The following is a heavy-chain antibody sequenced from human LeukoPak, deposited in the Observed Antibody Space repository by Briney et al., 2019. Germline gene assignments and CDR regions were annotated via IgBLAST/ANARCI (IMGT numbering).Heavy chain of an antibody. CDR3: ARDPPRRRYYDSSGYSYYFDY. CDR2: INPNSGGT. CDR1: GYTFTGYY. D-gene: IGHD3-22*01. V-gene: IGHV1-2*02. Sequence: GASVKVSCKASGYTFTGYYMHWVRQAPGQGLEWMGWINPNSGGTNYAQKFQGRVTMTRDTSISTAYMELSRLRSDDTAVYYCARDPPRRRYYDSSGYSYYFDYWGQGTLVTVSS. J-gene: IGHJ4*02.